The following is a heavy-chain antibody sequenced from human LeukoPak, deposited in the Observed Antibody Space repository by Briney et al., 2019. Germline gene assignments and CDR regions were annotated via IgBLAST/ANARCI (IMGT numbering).Heavy chain of an antibody. V-gene: IGHV4-39*01. J-gene: IGHJ4*02. CDR1: GDSITTNNYY. CDR3: WRPHCSNSVCSSSRVDF. D-gene: IGHD2-8*01. CDR2: IHYSGST. Sequence: SETLSLTCSVSGDSITTNNYYWGWIRQPPGKGLEWIGNIHYSGSTCYSPSLKNRVTISVDTSKNQFSLRLKSVTAADTAVYYCWRPHCSNSVCSSSRVDFWGQGTLVTVSS.